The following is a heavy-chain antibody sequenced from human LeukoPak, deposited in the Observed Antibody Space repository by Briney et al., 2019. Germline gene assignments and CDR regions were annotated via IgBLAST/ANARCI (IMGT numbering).Heavy chain of an antibody. J-gene: IGHJ4*02. Sequence: SGGSLRLSCAASGITVSSNYMSWVRQAPGKGLEWVSVIYSGGSTYYADSVKGRFTISRDNSKNTLYLQMNSLRAEDTAVYYCAREGRDAFDYWGQGTLVTVSS. V-gene: IGHV3-66*01. D-gene: IGHD5-24*01. CDR2: IYSGGST. CDR3: AREGRDAFDY. CDR1: GITVSSNY.